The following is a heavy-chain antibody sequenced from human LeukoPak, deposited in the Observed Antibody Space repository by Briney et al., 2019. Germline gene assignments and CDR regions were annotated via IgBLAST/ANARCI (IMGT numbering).Heavy chain of an antibody. V-gene: IGHV1-69*04. J-gene: IGHJ4*02. D-gene: IGHD3-10*01. CDR3: VWFGELSSFDY. Sequence: SVKVSCKASGGTFSSYAISWVRQAPGQGLEWMGRIIPILGIANYAQKFQGRVTITADKSTSTAYMELSSLRSEDTAVYYCVWFGELSSFDYWGQGTLVTVSS. CDR1: GGTFSSYA. CDR2: IIPILGIA.